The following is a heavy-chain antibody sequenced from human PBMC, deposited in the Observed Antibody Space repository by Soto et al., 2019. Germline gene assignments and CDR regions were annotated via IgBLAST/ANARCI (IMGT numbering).Heavy chain of an antibody. CDR1: GGTFSSYA. V-gene: IGHV1-69*01. CDR3: AGGIVVVPAAMNYYYGMDV. J-gene: IGHJ6*02. D-gene: IGHD2-2*01. Sequence: QMQLVQSGAEVKKPGSSVKVSCKASGGTFSSYAISWVRQAPGQGLEWMGGIIPIFGTANYAQKFQGRVTITADESTSTAYMELSSLRSEDTAVYYCAGGIVVVPAAMNYYYGMDVWGQGTTVTVSS. CDR2: IIPIFGTA.